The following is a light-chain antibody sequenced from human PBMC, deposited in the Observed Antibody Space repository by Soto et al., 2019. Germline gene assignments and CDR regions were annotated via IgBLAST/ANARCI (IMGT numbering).Light chain of an antibody. CDR1: STDVGGYDY. V-gene: IGLV2-14*01. Sequence: QSVLTQPPSVSGSPGQSITLSCALTSTDVGGYDYDSCYQQHPPKAPPLMIYEVSNRRSGVSHRFSACNSGNTASLTISGLQAEDEADYYCSSYTSSSLPFVFGTGTKVTVL. J-gene: IGLJ1*01. CDR3: SSYTSSSLPFV. CDR2: EVS.